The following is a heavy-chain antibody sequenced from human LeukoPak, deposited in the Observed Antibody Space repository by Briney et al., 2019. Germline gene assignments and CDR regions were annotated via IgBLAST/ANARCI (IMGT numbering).Heavy chain of an antibody. CDR3: ARANTYYYDSSGYYPLGAFDI. CDR2: IYYSGST. V-gene: IGHV4-31*03. CDR1: GGSISSGGYS. D-gene: IGHD3-22*01. Sequence: SQTLSLTCTVSGGSISSGGYSWSWIRQHPGKGLEWIGYIYYSGSTYYNPSLKSRVTISVDTSKNQFSLKLSSVTAADTAVYYCARANTYYYDSSGYYPLGAFDIWGQGTMVPVSS. J-gene: IGHJ3*02.